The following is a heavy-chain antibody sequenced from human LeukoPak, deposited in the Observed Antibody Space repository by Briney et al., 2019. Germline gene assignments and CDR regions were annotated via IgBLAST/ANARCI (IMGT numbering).Heavy chain of an antibody. D-gene: IGHD2-2*01. CDR3: TTVRQYQLLTYYYYYYMDV. V-gene: IGHV3-15*01. CDR1: GFTFSNAW. Sequence: GGSLRLSCAASGFTFSNAWMSWVRQAPGKGLECVGRIKSKTDGGTTDYAAPVKGRFTISRDDSKNTLYLQMNSLKTEDTAVYYCTTVRQYQLLTYYYYYYMDVWGKGTTVTISS. CDR2: IKSKTDGGTT. J-gene: IGHJ6*03.